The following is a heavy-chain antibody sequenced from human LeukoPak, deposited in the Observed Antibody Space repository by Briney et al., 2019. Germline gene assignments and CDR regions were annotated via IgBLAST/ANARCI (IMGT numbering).Heavy chain of an antibody. J-gene: IGHJ4*02. Sequence: GGALRLSCAGSGITLSNYGMSWVRQAPGKGLEGVAGISGSGGGTNYADAVKGRFTISRDNRKNTLHLQMNSLRAEDTAVYFCAKRGVVIRVILVGFHKEAYYFDSWGQGALVIVSS. D-gene: IGHD3-22*01. CDR2: ISGSGGGT. CDR1: GITLSNYG. V-gene: IGHV3-23*01. CDR3: AKRGVVIRVILVGFHKEAYYFDS.